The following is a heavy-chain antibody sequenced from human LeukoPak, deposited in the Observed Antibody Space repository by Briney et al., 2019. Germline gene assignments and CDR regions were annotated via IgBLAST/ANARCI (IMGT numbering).Heavy chain of an antibody. CDR1: GFTFSSYG. CDR3: AKDPYYGSGSYYFFDY. CDR2: ISYDGSNK. D-gene: IGHD3-10*01. V-gene: IGHV3-30*18. J-gene: IGHJ4*02. Sequence: AGRSLRLSCAASGFTFSSYGMHWVRQAPGKGLEWVAVISYDGSNKYYADSVKGRFTISRDNSKNTLYLRMNSLRAEDTAVYYCAKDPYYGSGSYYFFDYWGRGTLVTVSS.